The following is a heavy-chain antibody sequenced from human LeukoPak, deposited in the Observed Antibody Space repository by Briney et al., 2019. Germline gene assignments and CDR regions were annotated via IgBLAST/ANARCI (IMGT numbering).Heavy chain of an antibody. CDR3: AKDSSTTNYYYGMDV. Sequence: PGRSLRPSCAASGFTFGDYAMNWVRQAPGKGLEWVSGISWNSGNIDYADSVKGRFTISRDNAKNSLYLQMNSLRAEDTALYYCAKDSSTTNYYYGMDVWGQGTTVTVSS. V-gene: IGHV3-9*01. CDR2: ISWNSGNI. D-gene: IGHD4-17*01. J-gene: IGHJ6*02. CDR1: GFTFGDYA.